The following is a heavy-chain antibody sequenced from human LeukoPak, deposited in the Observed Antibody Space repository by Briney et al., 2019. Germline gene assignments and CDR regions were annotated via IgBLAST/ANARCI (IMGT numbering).Heavy chain of an antibody. D-gene: IGHD1-7*01. CDR3: AKGTLHLYYFDY. CDR2: ISGSGGST. J-gene: IGHJ4*02. Sequence: PGGSLRLSCAASGFTFSSYAMSWVRQAPGKGLGWVSAISGSGGSTYYADSVKGRFTISRDNSKNTLYLQMNSLRAEDTAVYYCAKGTLHLYYFDYWGQGTLVTVSS. CDR1: GFTFSSYA. V-gene: IGHV3-23*01.